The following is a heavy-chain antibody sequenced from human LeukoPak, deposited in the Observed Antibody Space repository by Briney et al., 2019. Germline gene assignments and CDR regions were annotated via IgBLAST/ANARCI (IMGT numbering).Heavy chain of an antibody. D-gene: IGHD1-26*01. CDR1: GFTFSSYA. V-gene: IGHV3-30-3*01. J-gene: IGHJ2*01. CDR2: ISYDGSNK. Sequence: GRSLRLSCAASGFTFSSYAMHWVRQAPGKGLEWVAVISYDGSNKYYADSVKGRFTISRDNSKNTLYLQMNSLRAEDTAVDYCARDGSGSYSLAGWYFDLWGRGTLVTVSS. CDR3: ARDGSGSYSLAGWYFDL.